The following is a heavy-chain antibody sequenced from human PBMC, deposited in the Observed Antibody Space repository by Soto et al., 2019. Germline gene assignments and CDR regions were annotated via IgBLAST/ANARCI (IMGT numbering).Heavy chain of an antibody. D-gene: IGHD6-13*01. V-gene: IGHV1-3*01. Sequence: WASVKVSCKASGYTFTSYAMHWVRQAPGQRLEWMGWINAGNGNTKYSQKFQGRVTIARDTSASTAYMELSSLRSEDTAVYYCAREVAAAFGWFDPWGQGTLVTVSS. CDR1: GYTFTSYA. J-gene: IGHJ5*02. CDR2: INAGNGNT. CDR3: AREVAAAFGWFDP.